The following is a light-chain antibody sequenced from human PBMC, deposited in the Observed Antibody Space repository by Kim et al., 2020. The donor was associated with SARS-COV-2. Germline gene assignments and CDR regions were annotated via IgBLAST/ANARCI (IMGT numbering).Light chain of an antibody. CDR2: DVD. J-gene: IGLJ3*02. Sequence: GHSITFSCTGTRSDVAAYNFVSWYQQYPGEAPKVIIYDVDVRPSGVSNRFSGSKSGNTASLTISEVQAEDEGDYYCSSFRSGNTLVFGGGTQLTVL. CDR1: RSDVAAYNF. CDR3: SSFRSGNTLV. V-gene: IGLV2-14*04.